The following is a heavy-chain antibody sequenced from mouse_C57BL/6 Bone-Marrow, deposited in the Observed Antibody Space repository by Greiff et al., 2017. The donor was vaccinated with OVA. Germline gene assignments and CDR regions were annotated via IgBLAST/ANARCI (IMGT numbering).Heavy chain of an antibody. CDR1: GYTFTDYA. V-gene: IGHV1-67*01. CDR3: ARPHYGGGGDY. CDR2: ISPNNGDA. D-gene: IGHD1-2*01. Sequence: QVQLKESGPELVRPGVSVKMSCKGSGYTFTDYAMHWVKQRHGKSLEWIGVISPNNGDASYNQKFKDKATLTVDKSSSTAYMELSRLTSEDSAVYYCARPHYGGGGDYWGQGTTLTVSS. J-gene: IGHJ2*01.